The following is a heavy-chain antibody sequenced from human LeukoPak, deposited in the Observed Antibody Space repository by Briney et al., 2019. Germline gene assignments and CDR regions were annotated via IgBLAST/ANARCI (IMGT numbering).Heavy chain of an antibody. V-gene: IGHV1-69*13. J-gene: IGHJ6*03. CDR2: VIPIFGTA. Sequence: ASVKVSCKASGGTFSSYAISWVRQAPGQGLEWMGGVIPIFGTANYAQKFQGRVTITADESTSTAYMELSSLRSEDTAVYYCARLYRVNYYYYYTDVWGKGTTVTVSS. CDR1: GGTFSSYA. D-gene: IGHD1-26*01. CDR3: ARLYRVNYYYYYTDV.